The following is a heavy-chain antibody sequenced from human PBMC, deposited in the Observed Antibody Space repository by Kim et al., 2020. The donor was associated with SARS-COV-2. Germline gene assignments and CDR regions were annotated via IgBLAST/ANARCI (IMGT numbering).Heavy chain of an antibody. J-gene: IGHJ6*02. CDR1: GYTVTSYY. CDR3: ARDKHYYGSGTPQGYGMDV. CDR2: INPSGGST. D-gene: IGHD3-10*01. V-gene: IGHV1-46*01. Sequence: ASVKVSCKASGYTVTSYYMHWVRQAPGQGLEWMGIINPSGGSTSYAQKFQGRVTMTRDTSTSTVYMELSSLRSEDTAVYYCARDKHYYGSGTPQGYGMDVWGQGTTVTVSS.